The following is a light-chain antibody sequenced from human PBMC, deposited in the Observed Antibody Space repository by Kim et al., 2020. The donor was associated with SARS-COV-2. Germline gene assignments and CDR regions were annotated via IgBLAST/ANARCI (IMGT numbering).Light chain of an antibody. J-gene: IGKJ2*01. CDR1: QSVSSNY. CDR3: QNYGPYT. V-gene: IGKV3-20*01. CDR2: GAS. Sequence: EIVLTQSPGSLSLSPGERATLSCRASQSVSSNYLSWYQHKPGQAPRLLIYGASSRATGIPDRFSGSGSGTDFTLTISRLEPEDFAVYYCQNYGPYTFGQGTKLEI.